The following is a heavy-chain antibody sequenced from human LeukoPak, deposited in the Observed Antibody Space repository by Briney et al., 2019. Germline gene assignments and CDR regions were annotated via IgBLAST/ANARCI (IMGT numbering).Heavy chain of an antibody. CDR3: VREARSRSGMDV. V-gene: IGHV3-7*01. CDR2: IKQDGSEK. J-gene: IGHJ6*02. Sequence: TGGSLRLSCAASGFAFSNYWMSWVRRAPGKGLEWVANIKQDGSEKYYVDSVKGRFTISRDNAKNPLYLQMNTLRAEDTAVYYCVREARSRSGMDVWGQGTTVTVSS. CDR1: GFAFSNYW.